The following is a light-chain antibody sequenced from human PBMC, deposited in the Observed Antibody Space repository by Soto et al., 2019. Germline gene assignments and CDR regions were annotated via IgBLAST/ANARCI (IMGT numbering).Light chain of an antibody. CDR1: QSINSN. J-gene: IGKJ4*01. CDR3: QQYSNWPLT. CDR2: GAS. Sequence: EVLMTQSPATLSVSPGDRATLSCRASQSINSNLAWYQQQPGQAPRLLIYGASTRATAVPARFSGSGSGTEFTLTISSLQSEDFAVYYCQQYSNWPLTFGGGTKVDIK. V-gene: IGKV3-15*01.